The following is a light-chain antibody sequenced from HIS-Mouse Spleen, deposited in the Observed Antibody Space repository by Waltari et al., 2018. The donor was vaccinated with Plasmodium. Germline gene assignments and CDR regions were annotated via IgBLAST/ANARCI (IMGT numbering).Light chain of an antibody. CDR1: QSVSSY. J-gene: IGKJ4*01. V-gene: IGKV3-11*01. CDR2: DAS. Sequence: EIVLTQSPATLSLFPGERATLSCRASQSVSSYLAWYQQKPGQAPRLLIYDASNRATGIPARCSGSGSGTDFTLTISSLEPEDFAVYYCQQRSNWPRVLTFGGGTKVEIK. CDR3: QQRSNWPRVLT.